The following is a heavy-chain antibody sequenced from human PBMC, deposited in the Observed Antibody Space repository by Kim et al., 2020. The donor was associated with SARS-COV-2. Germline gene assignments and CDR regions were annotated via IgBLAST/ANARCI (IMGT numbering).Heavy chain of an antibody. J-gene: IGHJ4*02. CDR1: GFIVSSNY. D-gene: IGHD2-15*01. Sequence: GGSLRLSCAASGFIVSSNYMSWVRQAPGKGLEWVSGIYSGGSTYYAASVKGRFTISRDNYKNTLYLQMNSLRAEDTAVYYCSRDGIFGPLDYWGKGTTVT. CDR2: IYSGGST. V-gene: IGHV3-66*01. CDR3: SRDGIFGPLDY.